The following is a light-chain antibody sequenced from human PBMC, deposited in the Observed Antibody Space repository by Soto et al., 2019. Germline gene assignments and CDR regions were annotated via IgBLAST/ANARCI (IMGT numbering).Light chain of an antibody. Sequence: EIVLTQSPGTLPLSPGERATLSCRASQSVSSSYLAWYQQKPGQAPRLLIYDASSRATGIPDRFSGSGSGTDFTLIISRLEPEDFAVYYCQQYGSLRLTFGGGTKVEIK. J-gene: IGKJ4*01. CDR3: QQYGSLRLT. V-gene: IGKV3-20*01. CDR2: DAS. CDR1: QSVSSSY.